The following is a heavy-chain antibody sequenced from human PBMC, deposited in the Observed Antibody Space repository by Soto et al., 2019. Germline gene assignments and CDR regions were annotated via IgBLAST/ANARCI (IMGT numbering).Heavy chain of an antibody. Sequence: EILSLTGTAAGGPISSYYCSWIRQPPGKGLEWIGYIYYSGSTNYNPSLKSRVTISVDTSKNQFCLKLSSVTAADTAVYYCARVGWLQLGYFDYWGQGTLVTVSS. D-gene: IGHD5-12*01. J-gene: IGHJ4*02. CDR1: GGPISSYY. V-gene: IGHV4-59*01. CDR3: ARVGWLQLGYFDY. CDR2: IYYSGST.